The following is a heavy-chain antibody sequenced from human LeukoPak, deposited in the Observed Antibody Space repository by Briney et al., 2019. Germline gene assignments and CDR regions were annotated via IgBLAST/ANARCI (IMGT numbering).Heavy chain of an antibody. D-gene: IGHD1-1*01. CDR1: GGSISARGHY. Sequence: SETLSPTCTVCGGSISARGHYWGWIRQPPGKGLEWIGSIYYSGSTYYNPSLRSRVTISLDTSKNQFSLKVNSVTAADTAVYYCARHNDPGHAFDIWGQGTMVTVSS. CDR3: ARHNDPGHAFDI. V-gene: IGHV4-39*01. CDR2: IYYSGST. J-gene: IGHJ3*02.